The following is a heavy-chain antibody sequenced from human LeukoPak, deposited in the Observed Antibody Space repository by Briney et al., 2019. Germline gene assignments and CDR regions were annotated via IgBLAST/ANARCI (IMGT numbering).Heavy chain of an antibody. CDR3: ARGSRIVVVTPLAFDI. J-gene: IGHJ3*02. Sequence: PGGSLRLSCAASGFTFSSYSMNWVRQAPGKGLEWVSSISSSSSYIYYADSVKGRFTISRDNAKNSLYPQMNSLRAEDTAVYYCARGSRIVVVTPLAFDIWGQGTMVTVSS. V-gene: IGHV3-21*01. CDR1: GFTFSSYS. D-gene: IGHD2-21*02. CDR2: ISSSSSYI.